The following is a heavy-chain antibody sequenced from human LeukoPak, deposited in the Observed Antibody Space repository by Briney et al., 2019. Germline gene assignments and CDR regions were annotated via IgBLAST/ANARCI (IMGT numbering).Heavy chain of an antibody. CDR2: INHSGVT. CDR3: ARGSGWYRSYYFDY. Sequence: SETLSLTCAVYGGSFNSYCWTWIRQSPGKGLEWIGEINHSGVTNYNPSLKSRITMSVDTSKNQFALQLNSVTAADTAVYYCARGSGWYRSYYFDYWGQGTLVTVSS. V-gene: IGHV4-34*01. D-gene: IGHD6-19*01. CDR1: GGSFNSYC. J-gene: IGHJ4*02.